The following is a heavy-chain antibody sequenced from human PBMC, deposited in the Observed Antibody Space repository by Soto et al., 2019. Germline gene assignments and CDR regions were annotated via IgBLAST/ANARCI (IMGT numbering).Heavy chain of an antibody. CDR2: ITGIDGRT. V-gene: IGHV3-23*01. Sequence: GGSLRLSCVGSGFTFGNYAMSWVRQAPGKGLEWVSSITGIDGRTYYADSVKGRFTISRDNPKNTLYLQMNNLRAEDTAMFYCAKDRGPYCSGGICYPPSWFDPWGQGTQVTVS. CDR1: GFTFGNYA. J-gene: IGHJ5*02. D-gene: IGHD2-15*01. CDR3: AKDRGPYCSGGICYPPSWFDP.